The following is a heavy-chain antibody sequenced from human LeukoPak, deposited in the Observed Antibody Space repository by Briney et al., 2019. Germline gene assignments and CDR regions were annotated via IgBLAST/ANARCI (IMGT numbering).Heavy chain of an antibody. V-gene: IGHV3-30*04. D-gene: IGHD5-12*01. Sequence: GGSLRLSCAASGFTFSNCVMHWVRQAPGKGLEWVAAMSNDGSEKYYADSVKGRFTVSRDDSKNTLYLQMNSLRPEDTAVYYCARELRDSGYDFDYWGQGTLVTVSS. CDR2: MSNDGSEK. CDR3: ARELRDSGYDFDY. J-gene: IGHJ4*02. CDR1: GFTFSNCV.